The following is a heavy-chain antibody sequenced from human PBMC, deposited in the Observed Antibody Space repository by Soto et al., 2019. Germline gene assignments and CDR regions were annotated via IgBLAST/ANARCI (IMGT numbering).Heavy chain of an antibody. D-gene: IGHD2-15*01. CDR3: ARVGVVVAADAFDI. CDR2: IYYDGSNE. J-gene: IGHJ3*02. Sequence: PGGSLRLSCAASEFTFSNFGMHWVRQAPGKGLEWVAVIYYDGSNEYYADSVKGRFTISRDNSKNTLYLQMNSLRAEDTAVYYCARVGVVVAADAFDIWGQGTMVTVSS. V-gene: IGHV3-33*01. CDR1: EFTFSNFG.